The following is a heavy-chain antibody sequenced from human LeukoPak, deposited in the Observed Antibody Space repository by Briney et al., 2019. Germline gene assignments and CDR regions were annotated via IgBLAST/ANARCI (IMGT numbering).Heavy chain of an antibody. J-gene: IGHJ6*02. D-gene: IGHD2-8*01. Sequence: GESLKISWKGSGYIFTTYWIGWVRQLPGKGLEWMGIIYPGDSDTRYSPSFQGQVTISADKSISTAYLRWSSREASDTAMYYGALQGVKYYYNNPMEVWGQGTTVTVSS. V-gene: IGHV5-51*01. CDR1: GYIFTTYW. CDR3: ALQGVKYYYNNPMEV. CDR2: IYPGDSDT.